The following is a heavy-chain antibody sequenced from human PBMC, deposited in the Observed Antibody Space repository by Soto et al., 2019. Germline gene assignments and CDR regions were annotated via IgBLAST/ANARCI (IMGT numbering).Heavy chain of an antibody. D-gene: IGHD5-12*01. CDR1: GGSISSYY. CDR3: ARVVEDGNIVATKPKYYYYYYYMDV. CDR2: IYYSGST. V-gene: IGHV4-59*08. J-gene: IGHJ6*03. Sequence: SETLSLTCTVSGGSISSYYWSWIRQPPGKGLEWIGYIYYSGSTNYNPSLKSRVTISVDTSKNQFSLKLSSVTAADTAVYYCARVVEDGNIVATKPKYYYYYYYMDVWGKGTTVTVSS.